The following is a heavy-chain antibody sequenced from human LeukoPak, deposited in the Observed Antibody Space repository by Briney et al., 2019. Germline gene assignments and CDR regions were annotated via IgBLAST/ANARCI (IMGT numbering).Heavy chain of an antibody. CDR2: IYHSGST. CDR3: ARASSTSPAFDP. J-gene: IGHJ5*02. CDR1: GGSISSSSYY. D-gene: IGHD2-2*01. Sequence: SETLSLTCTVSGGSISSSSYYWGWIRQPPGKGLEWIGSIYHSGSTYYNPSLKSRVTISVDTSKNQFSLKLSSVTAADTAVYYCARASSTSPAFDPWGQGTLVTVSS. V-gene: IGHV4-39*07.